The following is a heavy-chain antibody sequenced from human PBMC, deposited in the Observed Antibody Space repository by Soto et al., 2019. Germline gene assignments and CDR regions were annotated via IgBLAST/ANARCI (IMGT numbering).Heavy chain of an antibody. CDR2: IYPGDSDI. J-gene: IGHJ6*02. CDR3: ARRRKEYYYGSGSLSGHGMDL. CDR1: GYTFTSSW. V-gene: IGHV5-51*01. Sequence: GESLKISCKGPGYTFTSSWIGWVRRMPGKGLELMGIIYPGDSDIRYSPSFQGQVTISADKSISTAYLQWSGLKASDTAMYYCARRRKEYYYGSGSLSGHGMDLWGQGTTVTVSS. D-gene: IGHD3-10*01.